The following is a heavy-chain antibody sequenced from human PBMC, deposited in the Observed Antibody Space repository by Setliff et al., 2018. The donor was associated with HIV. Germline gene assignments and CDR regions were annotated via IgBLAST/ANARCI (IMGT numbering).Heavy chain of an antibody. J-gene: IGHJ4*02. Sequence: SETLSLTCTVSGGSISSGSYYWSWIRQPPGKGLEWIAEIKHSGNTNYDPSLKSRVTILVDTSKNQVSLKLRSVTAADTAMYYCARVSITYWYSIPTFYYYVGELTHFDYWGQGTLVTVSS. CDR3: ARVSITYWYSIPTFYYYVGELTHFDY. D-gene: IGHD2-15*01. V-gene: IGHV4-39*07. CDR2: IKHSGNT. CDR1: GGSISSGSYY.